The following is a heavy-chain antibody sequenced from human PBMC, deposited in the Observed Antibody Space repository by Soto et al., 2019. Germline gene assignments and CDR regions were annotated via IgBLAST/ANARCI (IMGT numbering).Heavy chain of an antibody. Sequence: PGGSLRLSCNASGFTVSSSCMSWVRQSPGMGLEWVAVIESGGSTHYADSVKGRFTISRDNSKNMIYLQLHTLRAEDTAVYYCAKDLGPLRLLNYYFYGLDVWGQGTTVTVSS. CDR3: AKDLGPLRLLNYYFYGLDV. CDR1: GFTVSSSC. J-gene: IGHJ6*02. CDR2: IESGGST. D-gene: IGHD2-15*01. V-gene: IGHV3-53*01.